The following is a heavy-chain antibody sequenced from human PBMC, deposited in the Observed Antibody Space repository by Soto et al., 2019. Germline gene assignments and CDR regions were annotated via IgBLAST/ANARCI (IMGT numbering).Heavy chain of an antibody. CDR3: ARVPSSYYDSSGYYRPEYFQH. V-gene: IGHV4-59*01. CDR1: GGSISSYY. J-gene: IGHJ1*01. D-gene: IGHD3-22*01. Sequence: QVQLQESGPGLVKPSETLSLTCTVSGGSISSYYWSWIRQPPGKGLEWIGYIYYSGSTNYNPSLKSRVTISVDTSKNQFYLKLSSVTAADMAVYYCARVPSSYYDSSGYYRPEYFQHWGQGTLVTVSS. CDR2: IYYSGST.